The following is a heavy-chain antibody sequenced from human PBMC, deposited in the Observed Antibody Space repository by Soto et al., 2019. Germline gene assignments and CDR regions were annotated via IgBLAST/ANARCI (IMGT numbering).Heavy chain of an antibody. CDR3: ARESGTYDSSGYYHAWFDP. J-gene: IGHJ5*02. Sequence: GGSLRLSCAASGFTFSSYDMHWVRQATGKGLEWVSAIGTAGDTYYPGSVKGRFTISRENAKNSLYLQMNSLRAEDTAVYYCARESGTYDSSGYYHAWFDPWGQGTLVTVSS. V-gene: IGHV3-13*01. D-gene: IGHD3-22*01. CDR2: IGTAGDT. CDR1: GFTFSSYD.